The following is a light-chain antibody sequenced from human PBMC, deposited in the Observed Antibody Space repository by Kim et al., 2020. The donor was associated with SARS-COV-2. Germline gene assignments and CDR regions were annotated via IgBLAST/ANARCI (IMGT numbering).Light chain of an antibody. CDR3: QAWDSSTVV. J-gene: IGLJ2*01. V-gene: IGLV3-1*01. Sequence: SYELTQPPSVSVSPGQTAYITCSGDKLGDKYACWYQQKPGQYPVLVIYQHNKRPSGIPERFSGSNSGNTATLTISGTQAMDEADYYCQAWDSSTVVFGGGTQLTVL. CDR2: QHN. CDR1: KLGDKY.